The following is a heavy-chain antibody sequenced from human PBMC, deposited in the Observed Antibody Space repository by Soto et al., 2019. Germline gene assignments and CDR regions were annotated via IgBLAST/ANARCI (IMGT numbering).Heavy chain of an antibody. CDR3: AKDRYLDHDSRGYLFDN. V-gene: IGHV3-23*01. CDR1: GFTFNIYA. CDR2: ISRYGDFT. J-gene: IGHJ4*02. D-gene: IGHD3-22*01. Sequence: EVQLLESGGDLIQPGGSLRLSCAASGFTFNIYAMTWVRQAPGKGLEWVSAISRYGDFTYYGDSVEGRFTISRDNSKNTLYLQMNSLRAEDTAVYYCAKDRYLDHDSRGYLFDNWGQGTLVTVSS.